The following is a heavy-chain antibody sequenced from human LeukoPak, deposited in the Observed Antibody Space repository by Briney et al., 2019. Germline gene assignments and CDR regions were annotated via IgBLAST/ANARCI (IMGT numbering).Heavy chain of an antibody. D-gene: IGHD4-17*01. V-gene: IGHV3-30*03. CDR3: ARDRGVYGDYEDGH. CDR2: ISDDGSNK. CDR1: GFTFSSYG. J-gene: IGHJ1*01. Sequence: PGRSLRLSCAASGFTFSSYGMHWVRQAPGKGLEWVAVISDDGSNKYYADSVKGRFTISRDNAKNSLYLQMNSLRAEDTAVYYCARDRGVYGDYEDGHWGQGTLVTVSS.